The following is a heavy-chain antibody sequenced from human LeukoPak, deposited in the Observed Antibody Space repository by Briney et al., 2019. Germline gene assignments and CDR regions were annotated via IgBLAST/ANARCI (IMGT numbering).Heavy chain of an antibody. Sequence: SETLSLTCAVYGGSFSGYYWSWIRQPPGKGLEWIGEINHSGSTNYNPSLKSRVTISVDTSKNQFSLKLSSVTAADTAVYYCARRDGYFDYWGQGTLVTVSS. CDR3: ARRDGYFDY. V-gene: IGHV4-34*01. CDR2: INHSGST. D-gene: IGHD5-24*01. J-gene: IGHJ4*02. CDR1: GGSFSGYY.